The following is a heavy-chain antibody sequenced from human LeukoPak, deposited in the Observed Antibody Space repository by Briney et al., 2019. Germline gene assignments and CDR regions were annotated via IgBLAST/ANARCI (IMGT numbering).Heavy chain of an antibody. Sequence: NPAGTLRVSCAASGFTFSSDSMNWVRQDPGKGLEWVSSNSSSSSYIYYADSVKGRCTISRDNAKNSLYLQMNSLRAEDTAVYYCARAPAAFDYWGQGTLVTVSS. CDR3: ARAPAAFDY. CDR1: GFTFSSDS. V-gene: IGHV3-21*01. D-gene: IGHD2-2*01. CDR2: NSSSSSYI. J-gene: IGHJ4*02.